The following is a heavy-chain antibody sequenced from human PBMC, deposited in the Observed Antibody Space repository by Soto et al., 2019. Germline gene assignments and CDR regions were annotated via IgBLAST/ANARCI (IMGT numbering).Heavy chain of an antibody. CDR1: GFTFSSHA. CDR2: ISGSGGST. V-gene: IGHV3-23*01. J-gene: IGHJ4*02. Sequence: GGSLRLSCAASGFTFSSHAMSWVRQAPGKGLEWVSAISGSGGSTYYADSAKGRFTISRDNSKNTLYLQMNSLRAEDTAVYYCAKDGCSSTSCYHFDYWGQGTLVTVSS. CDR3: AKDGCSSTSCYHFDY. D-gene: IGHD2-2*01.